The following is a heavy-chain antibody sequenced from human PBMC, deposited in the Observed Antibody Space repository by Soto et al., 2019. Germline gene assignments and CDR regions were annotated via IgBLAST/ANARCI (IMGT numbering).Heavy chain of an antibody. CDR3: ASGFYDSSGYYSDAFDI. CDR1: GYTFTSYD. J-gene: IGHJ3*02. V-gene: IGHV1-8*01. D-gene: IGHD3-22*01. CDR2: MSPNSGNT. Sequence: ASVKVSCKASGYTFTSYDINWVRQATGQGLEWMGWMSPNSGNTGYAQKFQGRVTMTRNTSISTAYMELSSLRSEDTAVYYCASGFYDSSGYYSDAFDIWGQGTMVTVSS.